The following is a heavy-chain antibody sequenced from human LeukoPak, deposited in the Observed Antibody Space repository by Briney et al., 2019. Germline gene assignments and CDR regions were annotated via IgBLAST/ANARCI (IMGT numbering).Heavy chain of an antibody. CDR2: INPNSGGT. CDR3: ARGYYYDSSGYYEWFDP. Sequence: ASVKVSCKASGYTFTGYYMHWVRQAPGQGLEWMGWINPNSGGTNYAQKFQGRVTMTRDTPISTAYMELSRPRSDDTAVYYCARGYYYDSSGYYEWFDPWGQGTLVTVSS. V-gene: IGHV1-2*02. J-gene: IGHJ5*02. CDR1: GYTFTGYY. D-gene: IGHD3-22*01.